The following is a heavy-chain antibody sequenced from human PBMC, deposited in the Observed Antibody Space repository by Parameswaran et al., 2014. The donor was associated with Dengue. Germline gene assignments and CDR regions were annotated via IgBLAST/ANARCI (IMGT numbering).Heavy chain of an antibody. V-gene: IGHV3-30*18. CDR2: ISYDGSNT. D-gene: IGHD3-22*01. CDR3: AKIPTGSTSSGYY. Sequence: WIRQPPGKGLEWVAVISYDGSNTYYADSVKGRFTISRDNSKNTLYLQMNSLRAEDTAVYYCAKIPTGSTSSGYYWGQGTLVTVSS. J-gene: IGHJ4*02.